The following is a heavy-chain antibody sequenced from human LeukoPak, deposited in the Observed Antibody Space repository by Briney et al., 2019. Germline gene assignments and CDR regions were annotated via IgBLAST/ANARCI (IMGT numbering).Heavy chain of an antibody. CDR2: NNPSGGST. Sequence: ASVKVSCKASGYTFTSYYMHWVRQAPGQGLEWMGINNPSGGSTSYAQKFQGRVTMTRETSTSPVYMELSSLSSEDTAVYYCARDLLSVSGRGFDYWGQGTLVTVSS. CDR1: GYTFTSYY. D-gene: IGHD6-19*01. V-gene: IGHV1-46*01. CDR3: ARDLLSVSGRGFDY. J-gene: IGHJ4*02.